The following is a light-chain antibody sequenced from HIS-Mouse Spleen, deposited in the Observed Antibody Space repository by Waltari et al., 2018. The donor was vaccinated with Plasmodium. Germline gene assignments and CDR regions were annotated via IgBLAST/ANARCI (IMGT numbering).Light chain of an antibody. CDR3: CSYAGSSTLV. J-gene: IGLJ2*01. V-gene: IGLV2-23*01. CDR1: SRDVGSYNL. Sequence: QSALTQPASVSGSPGQSIPISCTGTSRDVGSYNLLSWYQQHPGKAPKLMIYEGSKRPSGVSNRFSGSKSGNTASLTISGLQAEDEADYYCCSYAGSSTLVFGGGTKLTVL. CDR2: EGS.